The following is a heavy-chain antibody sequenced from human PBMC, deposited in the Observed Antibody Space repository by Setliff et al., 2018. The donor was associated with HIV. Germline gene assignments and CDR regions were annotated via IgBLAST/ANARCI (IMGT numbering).Heavy chain of an antibody. J-gene: IGHJ6*03. CDR2: IYHTGST. CDR1: GGSINSTSYY. V-gene: IGHV4-39*01. Sequence: PSETLSLTCTVSGGSINSTSYYWGWIRQPPGNGLEWIGSIYHTGSTYYKPSLKSRVAISVDTSKNQFSLKLRSVTAADTAMYYCARVSITYWYSIPTFYYYYMDVWGKGTKVTVSS. D-gene: IGHD2-15*01. CDR3: ARVSITYWYSIPTFYYYYMDV.